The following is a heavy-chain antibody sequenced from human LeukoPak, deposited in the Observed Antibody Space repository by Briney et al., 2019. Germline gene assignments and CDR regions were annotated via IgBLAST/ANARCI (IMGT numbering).Heavy chain of an antibody. CDR3: AKLGSYYYDSSGYYPAPDAFDI. CDR1: GFTFSSYA. V-gene: IGHV3-23*01. D-gene: IGHD3-22*01. CDR2: ISGSGGST. Sequence: PGGSLRLSCAASGFTFSSYAMSWVRQAPGKGLEWVSAISGSGGSTYYADSVKGRFTISRDSSKNTLYLQMNSLRAEDTAVYYCAKLGSYYYDSSGYYPAPDAFDIWGQGTMVTVSS. J-gene: IGHJ3*02.